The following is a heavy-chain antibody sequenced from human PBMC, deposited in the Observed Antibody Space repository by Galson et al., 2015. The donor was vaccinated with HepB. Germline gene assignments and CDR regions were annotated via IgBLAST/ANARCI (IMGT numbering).Heavy chain of an antibody. D-gene: IGHD5-18*01. Sequence: SVKVSCKASGYAFTSYYMHWVRQAPGQGLEWMGIINPSGGSTSYAQKFQGRVTMTRDTSTSTVYMELSSLRSEDTAVYYCARDSYLGYSYGDEGAHWFDPWGQGTLVTVSS. CDR2: INPSGGST. V-gene: IGHV1-46*01. J-gene: IGHJ5*02. CDR1: GYAFTSYY. CDR3: ARDSYLGYSYGDEGAHWFDP.